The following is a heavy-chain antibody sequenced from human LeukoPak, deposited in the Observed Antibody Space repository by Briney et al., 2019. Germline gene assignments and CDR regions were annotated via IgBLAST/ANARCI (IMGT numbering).Heavy chain of an antibody. V-gene: IGHV3-23*01. CDR3: AKDHLHIAVAGTLGYFDY. Sequence: PGGSLRLSCAASGFTFSSYAMSWVRQAPGKGLEWVSAISGSGGSTYYADSVKGRFTISRDNSKNTLYLQMNSLRAEDTAVYYCAKDHLHIAVAGTLGYFDYWGQGTLVTVSS. CDR2: ISGSGGST. D-gene: IGHD6-19*01. J-gene: IGHJ4*02. CDR1: GFTFSSYA.